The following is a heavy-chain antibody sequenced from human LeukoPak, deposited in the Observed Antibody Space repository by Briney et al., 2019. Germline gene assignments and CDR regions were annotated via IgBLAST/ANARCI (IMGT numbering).Heavy chain of an antibody. CDR2: IKQDGSEK. J-gene: IGHJ3*02. D-gene: IGHD3-3*01. CDR1: GFTFSSYW. V-gene: IGHV3-7*01. Sequence: SGGSLRLSCAASGFTFSSYWMSWVRHPPGKWLEWVANIKQDGSEKYYVDSVKGRFTISRDNAKNSLYLQMNSLRAEDTAVYYCARDSSIRYYDFWSGSYDAFDIWGQGTMVTVSS. CDR3: ARDSSIRYYDFWSGSYDAFDI.